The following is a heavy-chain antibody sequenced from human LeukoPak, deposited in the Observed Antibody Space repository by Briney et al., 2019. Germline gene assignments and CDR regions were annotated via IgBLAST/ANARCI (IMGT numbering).Heavy chain of an antibody. D-gene: IGHD4-23*01. CDR2: MNPNSGNT. Sequence: ASVKVSCKASGYTFTSYNINWVRQATGQGLEWMGWMNPNSGNTGYAQKFQGRVTMTKNTSISTAYMELSSLRSEDTAVYYCARNPRALGRGYGGRRKNWFDPWGQGTLVTVSS. V-gene: IGHV1-8*01. J-gene: IGHJ5*02. CDR3: ARNPRALGRGYGGRRKNWFDP. CDR1: GYTFTSYN.